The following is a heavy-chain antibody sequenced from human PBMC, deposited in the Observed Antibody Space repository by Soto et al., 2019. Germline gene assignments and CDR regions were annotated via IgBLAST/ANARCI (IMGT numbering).Heavy chain of an antibody. J-gene: IGHJ4*02. CDR3: ARVFSNYGYLDYFHA. D-gene: IGHD5-18*01. CDR1: GFIFSDYY. CDR2: ISSRGTYT. Sequence: QVQLVESGGGLVKPGGSLRLSCAASGFIFSDYYMTWVRQAPGKGLEWIAYISSRGTYTDYADSVKGRFTISRDDAKNSLFLQVNSLRADDTAVYYCARVFSNYGYLDYFHAWGQGTLVTVSS. V-gene: IGHV3-11*06.